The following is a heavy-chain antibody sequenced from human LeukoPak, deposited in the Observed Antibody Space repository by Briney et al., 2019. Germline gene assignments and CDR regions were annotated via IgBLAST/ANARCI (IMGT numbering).Heavy chain of an antibody. CDR3: AGGVGSAKESN. J-gene: IGHJ4*02. CDR2: IFYSGST. CDR1: GGSISSYY. Sequence: SETLSLTCTVSGGSISSYYWSWIRQPPGKGLEWIGYIFYSGSTNYKPSLKSRVTISVDTSKNQLSLKLSSVTAADTAVYYCAGGVGSAKESNWGQGTLVTVSS. D-gene: IGHD3-10*01. V-gene: IGHV4-59*01.